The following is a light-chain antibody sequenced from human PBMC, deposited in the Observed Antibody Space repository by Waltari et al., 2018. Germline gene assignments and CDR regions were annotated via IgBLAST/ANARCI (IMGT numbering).Light chain of an antibody. V-gene: IGKV1-39*01. CDR1: QRINSY. CDR2: GAS. J-gene: IGKJ2*01. CDR3: QQSYSSPYT. Sequence: DIQMTQSPSSLSASVGDRVTITCRASQRINSYLNWYQQKPGEAPKLRIYGASSLQSGVPSGFSGSGSGTEFTLTISSLQPEDSATYYCQQSYSSPYTFGQGTKLEIK.